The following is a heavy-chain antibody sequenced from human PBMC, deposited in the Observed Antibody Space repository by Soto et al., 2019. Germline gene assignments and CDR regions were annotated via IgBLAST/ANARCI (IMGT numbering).Heavy chain of an antibody. CDR2: IYYSGST. D-gene: IGHD3-10*01. CDR3: ATLWFGEEGDY. V-gene: IGHV4-59*01. CDR1: GGSISSYY. Sequence: SETLSLTCTVSGGSISSYYWSWIRQPPGKGLEWIGYIYYSGSTNYNPSLKSRVTISVDTSKNQFSLKLSSVTAADTAVYYCATLWFGEEGDYWGQGTLVTVSS. J-gene: IGHJ4*02.